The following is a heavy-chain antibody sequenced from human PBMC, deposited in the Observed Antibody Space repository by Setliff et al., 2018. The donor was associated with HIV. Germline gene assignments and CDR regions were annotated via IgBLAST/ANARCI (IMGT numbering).Heavy chain of an antibody. CDR2: INPNSGDT. J-gene: IGHJ4*02. Sequence: ASVKVSCKASGYSFTNNDINWVRQAPGQGLEWMAYINPNSGDTNYAQKFQGRVTMTRDTSISTAYVELSRLRSDDTAVYYCAREKYFLEWFPDSWGQGTLVTVSS. CDR3: AREKYFLEWFPDS. CDR1: GYSFTNND. D-gene: IGHD3-3*01. V-gene: IGHV1-2*02.